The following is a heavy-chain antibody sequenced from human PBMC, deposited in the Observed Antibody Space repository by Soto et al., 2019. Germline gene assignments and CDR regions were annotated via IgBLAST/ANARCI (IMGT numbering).Heavy chain of an antibody. Sequence: GGSLRLSCAASGFTFSSYEMNWVRQAPGKGLEWVSYISSSGSTIYYADSVKGRFTISRDNAKNSLYLQMNSLRAEDTAVYYCARTLYSPLLAMDVWGQGTTVTVSS. D-gene: IGHD2-2*02. CDR2: ISSSGSTI. CDR1: GFTFSSYE. J-gene: IGHJ6*02. V-gene: IGHV3-48*03. CDR3: ARTLYSPLLAMDV.